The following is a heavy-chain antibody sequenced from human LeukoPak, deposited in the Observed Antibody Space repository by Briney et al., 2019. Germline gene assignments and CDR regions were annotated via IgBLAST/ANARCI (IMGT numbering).Heavy chain of an antibody. CDR1: GFTFSSYG. V-gene: IGHV3-30*02. D-gene: IGHD3-3*01. CDR3: ARDTYDFWSGYPEGYYFDY. J-gene: IGHJ4*02. Sequence: GGSLRLSCAASGFTFSSYGMHWVRQAPGKGLEWVAFIRYDGSNKYYADSVKGRFTISRDNSKNTLYLQMNSLRAEDTAVYYCARDTYDFWSGYPEGYYFDYWGQGALVTVSS. CDR2: IRYDGSNK.